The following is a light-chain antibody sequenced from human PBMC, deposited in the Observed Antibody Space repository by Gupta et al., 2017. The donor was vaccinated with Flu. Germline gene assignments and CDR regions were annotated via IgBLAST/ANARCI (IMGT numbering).Light chain of an antibody. Sequence: DLQLTHSPSFLSASVGDRVTITCRASQGISSYLAWYQQKPGKAPKLLIYAASTLQSGVPSRFSGSGSGTEFTLTISSLQPEDFATYYCQQLNSYPRTFGQGTKVEIK. CDR3: QQLNSYPRT. J-gene: IGKJ1*01. CDR1: QGISSY. CDR2: AAS. V-gene: IGKV1-9*01.